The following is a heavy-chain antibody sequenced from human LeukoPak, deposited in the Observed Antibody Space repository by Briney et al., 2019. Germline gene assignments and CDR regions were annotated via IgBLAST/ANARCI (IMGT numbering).Heavy chain of an antibody. V-gene: IGHV3-23*01. D-gene: IGHD3-3*01. CDR3: ARGPEGPTYYDFWSGTTYYYYYMDV. Sequence: GGSLRLSCAASGFTFTNYGMSWVRQAPGKGLEWVSGISWNDGSTYYADSVNGRFTISSDNSKNTLYLQMNSLRAEDTAVYYCARGPEGPTYYDFWSGTTYYYYYMDVWGKGTTVTVSS. J-gene: IGHJ6*03. CDR1: GFTFTNYG. CDR2: ISWNDGST.